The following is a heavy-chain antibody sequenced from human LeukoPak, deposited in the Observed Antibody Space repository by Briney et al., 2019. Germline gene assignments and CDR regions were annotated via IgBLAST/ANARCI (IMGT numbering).Heavy chain of an antibody. CDR3: ARGYSSPGYSSSWYDY. CDR1: GFTFSSYS. V-gene: IGHV3-21*01. D-gene: IGHD6-13*01. Sequence: PGGSLRLSCAASGFTFSSYSMNWVRQAPGKGLEWVSSISSSSSYIYYADSVKGRFTISRDNAKNSLYLQMNSLRAEDTAVYYCARGYSSPGYSSSWYDYWGQGTLVTVSS. CDR2: ISSSSSYI. J-gene: IGHJ4*02.